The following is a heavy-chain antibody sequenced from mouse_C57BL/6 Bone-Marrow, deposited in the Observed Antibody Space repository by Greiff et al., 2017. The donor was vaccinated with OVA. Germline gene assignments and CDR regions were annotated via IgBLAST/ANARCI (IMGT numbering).Heavy chain of an antibody. CDR2: IRSKSNNYAT. J-gene: IGHJ3*01. CDR3: VSLLRGFAY. V-gene: IGHV10-1*01. CDR1: GFSFNTYA. Sequence: GGGLVQPKGSLKLSCAASGFSFNTYAMNWVRQAPGKGLEWVARIRSKSNNYATYYADSVKDRFTISRDDSESMLYLQMNNLKTEDTAMYYCVSLLRGFAYWGQGTLVTVSA.